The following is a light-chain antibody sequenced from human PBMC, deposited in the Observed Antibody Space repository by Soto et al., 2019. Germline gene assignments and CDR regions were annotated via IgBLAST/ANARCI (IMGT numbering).Light chain of an antibody. CDR3: QQYETYSGT. CDR1: QIINTW. J-gene: IGKJ3*01. CDR2: RAS. V-gene: IGKV1-5*03. Sequence: DIQMTQSPSSLSASVGDRVTITCRASQIINTWLAWYQQKPGKAPKLLIYRASTLVNGVPSRFSGSGSGTEFTLTISSLQHDDFSIYYCQQYETYSGTFGPGTKVDL.